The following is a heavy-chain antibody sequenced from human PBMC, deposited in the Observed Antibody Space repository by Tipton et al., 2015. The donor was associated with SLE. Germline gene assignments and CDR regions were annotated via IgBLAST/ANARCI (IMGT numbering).Heavy chain of an antibody. CDR1: GVSISTIRYY. CDR2: LYAGVST. J-gene: IGHJ1*01. CDR3: ATNGTGESYEFFTEYLRH. V-gene: IGHV4-39*02. Sequence: TLSLTCSVFGVSISTIRYYWGWFRPSPGQGLAWVGRLYAGVSTYFHPSPKSRASISADASKNHFSLQLNSVTAADTAVYYWATNGTGESYEFFTEYLRHWGQDTLVTVSS. D-gene: IGHD3/OR15-3a*01.